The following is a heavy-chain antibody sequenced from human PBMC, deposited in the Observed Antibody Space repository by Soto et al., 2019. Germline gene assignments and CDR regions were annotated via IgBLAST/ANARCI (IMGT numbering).Heavy chain of an antibody. J-gene: IGHJ6*02. V-gene: IGHV4-31*03. CDR1: GGSISSGGYY. CDR2: IYYSGST. Sequence: SETLSLTCTVSGGSISSGGYYWSWIRQHPGKGLEWIGYIYYSGSTYYNPSLKSRVTISVDTSKNQFSLKLSSVTAAGTAVYYCARLSGQLVGSYYYGMDVWGQGTTVTVSS. D-gene: IGHD6-6*01. CDR3: ARLSGQLVGSYYYGMDV.